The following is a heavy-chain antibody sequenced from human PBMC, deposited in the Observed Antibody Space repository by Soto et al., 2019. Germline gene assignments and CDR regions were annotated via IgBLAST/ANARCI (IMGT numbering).Heavy chain of an antibody. Sequence: VQLVESGGGVVQPGRSLRLSCAASGLTFSTYGFHWVRQPPGKGLEWVAVISNDVRNIHYAESVKGRFTISRDNSKNMLYMQMNSLRPNDTAVYYCVKDSLGGMTPVFMPGPDWGQGTLVTVSS. D-gene: IGHD2-2*01. CDR1: GLTFSTYG. CDR3: VKDSLGGMTPVFMPGPD. J-gene: IGHJ4*02. CDR2: ISNDVRNI. V-gene: IGHV3-30*18.